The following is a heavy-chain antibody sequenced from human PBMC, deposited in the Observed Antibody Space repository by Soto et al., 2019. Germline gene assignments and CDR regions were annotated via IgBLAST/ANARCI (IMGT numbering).Heavy chain of an antibody. J-gene: IGHJ4*02. CDR2: ISGSGGST. CDR3: AKDPSRYFDWLLSWYSDY. Sequence: GGALRLSCAASGFTFSSHALSWVRQAPGKGLEWVSAISGSGGSTYYADSVKGRFTISRDNSKNTLYLQMNSLRAEDTAVYYCAKDPSRYFDWLLSWYSDYWGQGTLVTVSS. D-gene: IGHD3-9*01. CDR1: GFTFSSHA. V-gene: IGHV3-23*01.